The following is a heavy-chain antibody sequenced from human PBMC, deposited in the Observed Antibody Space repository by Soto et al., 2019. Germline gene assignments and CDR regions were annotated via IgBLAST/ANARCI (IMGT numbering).Heavy chain of an antibody. CDR2: ITSKSTTI. CDR3: AREMGACSDSSCYPGPYDS. CDR1: GFTFTSYS. Sequence: GGSLRLFCAASGFTFTSYSMNWVRQAPGQGLEWVSYITSKSTTIKYADSVKGRFTVSRDNAKNSLYLQLNSLRDEDTAVYYCAREMGACSDSSCYPGPYDSWGQGTLVTVSS. V-gene: IGHV3-48*02. D-gene: IGHD3-16*01. J-gene: IGHJ5*02.